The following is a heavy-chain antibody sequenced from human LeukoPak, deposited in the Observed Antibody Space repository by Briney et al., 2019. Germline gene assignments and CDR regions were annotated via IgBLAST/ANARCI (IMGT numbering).Heavy chain of an antibody. CDR2: INHSGST. V-gene: IGHV4-34*01. D-gene: IGHD3-10*01. CDR1: GGSFSGYY. Sequence: SETLSLTCAVYGGSFSGYYWSWIRQPPGKGLEWIGEINHSGSTNYNPSLKSRVTISVDTSKNQFSLKLSSVTAADTAVYYCERGGRFGAWGQGTLVTVSS. J-gene: IGHJ5*02. CDR3: ERGGRFGA.